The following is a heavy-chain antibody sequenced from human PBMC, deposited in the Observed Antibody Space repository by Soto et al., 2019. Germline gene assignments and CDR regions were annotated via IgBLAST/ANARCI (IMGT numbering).Heavy chain of an antibody. CDR2: ISYDGSNK. D-gene: IGHD2-15*01. CDR1: GFTFSSYD. J-gene: IGHJ4*02. CDR3: ATKIVAATSDD. V-gene: IGHV3-30*03. Sequence: PGGSLRLSCAASGFTFSSYDMHWVRQAPGKGLEWVAVISYDGSNKYYADSVKGRFTISRDNSKNTLYLQMNSLRTEDTAVYYCATKIVAATSDDWGQGA.